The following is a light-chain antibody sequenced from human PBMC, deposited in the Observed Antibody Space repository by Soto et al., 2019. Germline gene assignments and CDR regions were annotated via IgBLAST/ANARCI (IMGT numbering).Light chain of an antibody. V-gene: IGKV3-11*01. CDR1: QTISNY. CDR3: QQRDISPCT. CDR2: PAS. Sequence: VMTQSPFTLSVSPGDRATISCRASQTISNYLAWYQITPGRAPKLLIYPASTREGGIPSRFSGSGSGTDFTLTISSLEPEDFAVYYCQQRDISPCTFGRGTKVDIK. J-gene: IGKJ4*01.